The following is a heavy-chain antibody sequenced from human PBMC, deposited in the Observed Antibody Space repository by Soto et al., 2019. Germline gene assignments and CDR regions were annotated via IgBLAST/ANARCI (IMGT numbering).Heavy chain of an antibody. Sequence: EVLLVESGGGLVQPGGSLRLSCAASGLTFSSSWMSWVRQAPGKGLEWVANIKPDGSDYSSVGSMKGRFTVSRDNAKNSLFLQMNSLRVEDTAVYYCAWDTRSPGYWGQGTLVTVSS. CDR3: AWDTRSPGY. D-gene: IGHD3-10*01. J-gene: IGHJ4*02. CDR2: IKPDGSDY. CDR1: GLTFSSSW. V-gene: IGHV3-7*04.